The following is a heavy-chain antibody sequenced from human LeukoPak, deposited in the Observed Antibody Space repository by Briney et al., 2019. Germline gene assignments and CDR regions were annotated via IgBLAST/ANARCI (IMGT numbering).Heavy chain of an antibody. Sequence: SETLSLTCTVSGGSISSYYWSWIRQPPGKGLEWIGYIYYSGSTNYNPSLKSRVTISVDTSKNQFSLKLSSVTAADTAVYYCARDGRKTGSSFDYWGQGTLVTVSS. CDR1: GGSISSYY. J-gene: IGHJ4*02. V-gene: IGHV4-59*01. D-gene: IGHD1-1*01. CDR3: ARDGRKTGSSFDY. CDR2: IYYSGST.